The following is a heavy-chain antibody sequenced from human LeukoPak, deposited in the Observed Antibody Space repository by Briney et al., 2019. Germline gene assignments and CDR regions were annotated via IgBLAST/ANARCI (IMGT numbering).Heavy chain of an antibody. CDR2: VYYGRTT. CDR3: VRHAGRGGATMGAFDS. Sequence: SETLSLTCTVSAGSFISSSHHWGWIRQSPGKGLEWIGTVYYGRTTYYNPSLDGRVTISLDTSANHFSLQLNSVTAADTAVYYCVRHAGRGGATMGAFDSWGQGSLVTVSS. CDR1: AGSFISSSHH. D-gene: IGHD5-12*01. V-gene: IGHV4-39*01. J-gene: IGHJ5*01.